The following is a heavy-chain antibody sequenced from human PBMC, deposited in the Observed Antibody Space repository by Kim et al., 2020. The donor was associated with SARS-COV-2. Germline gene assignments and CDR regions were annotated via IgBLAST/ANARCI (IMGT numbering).Heavy chain of an antibody. Sequence: SETLSLTCTVSGGSISSSSYYWGWIRQPPGKGLEWIGSIYYSGSTYYNPSLKSRVTISVDTSKNQFSLKLSSVTAADTAVYYCASYGSGGDDYWGQGTLVTVSS. CDR1: GGSISSSSYY. CDR2: IYYSGST. CDR3: ASYGSGGDDY. J-gene: IGHJ4*02. D-gene: IGHD3-10*01. V-gene: IGHV4-39*01.